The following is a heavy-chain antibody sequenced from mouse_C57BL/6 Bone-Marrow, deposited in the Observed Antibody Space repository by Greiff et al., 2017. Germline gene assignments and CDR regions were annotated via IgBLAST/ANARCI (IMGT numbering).Heavy chain of an antibody. J-gene: IGHJ2*01. CDR2: IYPGSGST. CDR3: ARPHDGNYSFFYYFDY. CDR1: GYTFTSYW. Sequence: QVQLQQSGAELVKPGASVKMSCKASGYTFTSYWITWVKQRPGQGLEWIGDIYPGSGSTNYNEKFKSKATLTVEKSSSTAYMQLSSLTSEDSAVYYFARPHDGNYSFFYYFDYWGQGTTLTVSS. D-gene: IGHD2-1*01. V-gene: IGHV1-55*01.